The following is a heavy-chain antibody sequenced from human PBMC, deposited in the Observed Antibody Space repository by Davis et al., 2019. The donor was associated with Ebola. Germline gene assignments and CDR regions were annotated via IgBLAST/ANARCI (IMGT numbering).Heavy chain of an antibody. CDR2: IRSKANSYAT. D-gene: IGHD3-9*01. Sequence: GGSLRLSCAASGFTFSGSAMHWVRQASGKGLEWVGRIRSKANSYATAYAASVKGRFTISRDDSKNTAYLQMNSLKTEDTAVYYCARDLIYDILTGWFDYWGQGTLVTVSS. CDR1: GFTFSGSA. V-gene: IGHV3-73*01. CDR3: ARDLIYDILTGWFDY. J-gene: IGHJ4*02.